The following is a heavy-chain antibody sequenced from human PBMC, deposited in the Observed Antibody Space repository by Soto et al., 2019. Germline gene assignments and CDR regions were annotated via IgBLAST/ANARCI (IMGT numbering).Heavy chain of an antibody. CDR2: INAYNGNT. Sequence: QVQLVQSGAEVKNPGASVKVSCKASGYSFTRYGIGWARQAPGQGLEWMGWINAYNGNTNHAQNPQGRLTLTTDTSTTTAYMELRSLRSNDTAIYYCAMVDVYVTPSPQDVWGQGTTVTVSS. CDR3: AMVDVYVTPSPQDV. D-gene: IGHD3-16*01. J-gene: IGHJ6*02. V-gene: IGHV1-18*01. CDR1: GYSFTRYG.